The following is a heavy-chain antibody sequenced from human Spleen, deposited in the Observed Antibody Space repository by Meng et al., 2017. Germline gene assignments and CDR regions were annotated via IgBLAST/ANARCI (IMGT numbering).Heavy chain of an antibody. V-gene: IGHV1-18*01. CDR3: ARDSNGIASALRT. Sequence: QVQLVQSGSELKKPGASVKVSCKASGYSFTSHVVSWVRQAPGQGLEWMGWISSYIGNTNYAQKLQGRVTMTTETSTSTAYMELRSLRSDDTAVYYCARDSNGIASALRTWGQGTLVTVSS. CDR1: GYSFTSHV. J-gene: IGHJ5*02. D-gene: IGHD6-13*01. CDR2: ISSYIGNT.